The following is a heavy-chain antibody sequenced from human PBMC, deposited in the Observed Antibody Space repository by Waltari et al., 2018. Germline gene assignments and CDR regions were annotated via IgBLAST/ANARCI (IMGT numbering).Heavy chain of an antibody. CDR3: ARKGGRGYPYGPFYYDH. J-gene: IGHJ4*02. V-gene: IGHV3-74*01. CDR1: GFTFGDYW. D-gene: IGHD5-18*01. Sequence: EVQLVESGGGLVQPGGSLRLSCAAPGFTFGDYWLHWVRQAQGKGLEWVSRINIDGGYISYTDSVKGRFTISRDNAKNTLFLQVNSLRADDTAVYYCARKGGRGYPYGPFYYDHWGQGTLVTVSP. CDR2: INIDGGYI.